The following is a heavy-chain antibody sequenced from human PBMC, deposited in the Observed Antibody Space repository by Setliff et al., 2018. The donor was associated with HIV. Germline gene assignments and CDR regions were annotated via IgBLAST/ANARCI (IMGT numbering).Heavy chain of an antibody. Sequence: ETLSLTCTVSGGSISSSSYYWGWIRQPPGKGLEWIGSLYPDGNTYYNPSLKSRVTISTYTSKNEFSLKLTSVTAADTAVYYCATDGGSSWPFDFWGQGTLVTVSS. CDR2: LYPDGNT. V-gene: IGHV4-39*07. J-gene: IGHJ4*02. CDR3: ATDGGSSWPFDF. D-gene: IGHD6-13*01. CDR1: GGSISSSSYY.